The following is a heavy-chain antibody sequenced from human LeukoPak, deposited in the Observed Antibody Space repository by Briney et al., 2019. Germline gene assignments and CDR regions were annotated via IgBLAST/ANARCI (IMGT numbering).Heavy chain of an antibody. CDR1: GFTFSDYT. Sequence: GGSLRLSCAASGFTFSDYTLNWVRQAPGKGLEWVSSISSSSSYIYYADSVKGRFTISRDNAKNSLYLQMNSLRAEDTAVYYCARELRERGVFDIWGQGTMVAVSS. CDR2: ISSSSSYI. D-gene: IGHD1-26*01. V-gene: IGHV3-21*01. CDR3: ARELRERGVFDI. J-gene: IGHJ3*02.